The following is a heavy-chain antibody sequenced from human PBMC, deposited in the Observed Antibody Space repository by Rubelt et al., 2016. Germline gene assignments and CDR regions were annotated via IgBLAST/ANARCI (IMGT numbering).Heavy chain of an antibody. Sequence: QVQLVQSGAEVKKPGASVKVSCKASGYTFTSYYMHWVRQAPGQGLEWMGLINRSGGSTSYAQKFQGRVTMTRDTSTSTVYMELSSLRSEDTAVYYCARDPGPRGNDYWGQGTLVTVSS. D-gene: IGHD3-10*01. CDR2: INRSGGST. CDR3: ARDPGPRGNDY. V-gene: IGHV1-46*03. J-gene: IGHJ4*02. CDR1: GYTFTSYY.